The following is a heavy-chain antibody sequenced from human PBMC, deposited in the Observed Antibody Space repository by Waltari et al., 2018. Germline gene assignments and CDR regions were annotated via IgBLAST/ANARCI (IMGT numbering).Heavy chain of an antibody. CDR3: FKLLWFGYHRGSFDI. CDR2: IIPILGTA. CDR1: GGTLSSYD. D-gene: IGHD3-10*01. J-gene: IGHJ3*02. Sequence: QVQMMPSGAEVKKPGYSGKVSCKDSGGTLSSYDISWVRQADGQGLEWMGGIIPILGTANYAQKFQGIVTISSDESTITAYMELSILRSEDTAVYYCFKLLWFGYHRGSFDIWGPGTMVTVSS. V-gene: IGHV1-69*05.